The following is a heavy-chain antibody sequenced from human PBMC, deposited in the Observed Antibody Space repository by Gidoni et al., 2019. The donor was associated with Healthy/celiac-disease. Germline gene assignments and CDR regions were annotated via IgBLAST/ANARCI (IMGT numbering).Heavy chain of an antibody. CDR1: GGSFSGYY. V-gene: IGHV4-34*01. CDR3: ARAGGRVYARGFDY. Sequence: QVQLQQWGAGLLKPSETLSLTCAVYGGSFSGYYWSWIRQPPGKGLEWIGEINHSGSTNYNPSLKSRVTISVDTSKNQFSLKLSSVTAADTAVYYCARAGGRVYARGFDYWGQGTLVTVSS. D-gene: IGHD2-8*01. J-gene: IGHJ4*02. CDR2: INHSGST.